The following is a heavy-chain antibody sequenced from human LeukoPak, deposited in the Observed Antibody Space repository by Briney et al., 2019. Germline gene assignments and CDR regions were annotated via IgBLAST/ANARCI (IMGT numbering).Heavy chain of an antibody. D-gene: IGHD3-10*01. Sequence: PSETLSLTCAVYGGSFSGYYWSWIRQPPGKGLEWIGEINHSGSTNYNPSLKSRVTISVDTSKNQFSLKLSSVTAADMAVYYCARVGVSGSYYLDYWGQGTLVTVSS. CDR1: GGSFSGYY. J-gene: IGHJ4*02. CDR2: INHSGST. CDR3: ARVGVSGSYYLDY. V-gene: IGHV4-34*01.